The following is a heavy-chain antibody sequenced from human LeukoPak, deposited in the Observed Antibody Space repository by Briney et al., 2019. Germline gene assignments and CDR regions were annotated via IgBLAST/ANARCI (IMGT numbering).Heavy chain of an antibody. D-gene: IGHD4-17*01. CDR2: ISNSGST. Sequence: PSETLSLTCTVSGGPISSGRYYWGWIRQPPGKGLEWIGSISNSGSTYYNPSLKSRVTISVDTSKSQFSLKVTSVTAADTAVYYCARGGKTTVTPQNRFDPWGQGTLVTVSS. V-gene: IGHV4-39*01. J-gene: IGHJ5*02. CDR3: ARGGKTTVTPQNRFDP. CDR1: GGPISSGRYY.